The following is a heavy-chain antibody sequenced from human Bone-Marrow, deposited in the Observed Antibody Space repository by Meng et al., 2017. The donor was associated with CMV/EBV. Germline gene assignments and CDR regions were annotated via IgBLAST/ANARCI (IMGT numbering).Heavy chain of an antibody. CDR3: ALFGYSPNNRYYLAVAF. Sequence: SETLSLTCTVSGGSISSYYWSWIRQPPGKGLEWIGYTYYSGSTNSNPSLKSRVTISVDTSKNQFSLKLSSVAAADTAVYCAALFGYSPNNRYYLAVAFWGQGTTVTVSS. V-gene: IGHV4-59*12. CDR2: TYYSGST. D-gene: IGHD2/OR15-2a*01. J-gene: IGHJ6*01. CDR1: GGSISSYY.